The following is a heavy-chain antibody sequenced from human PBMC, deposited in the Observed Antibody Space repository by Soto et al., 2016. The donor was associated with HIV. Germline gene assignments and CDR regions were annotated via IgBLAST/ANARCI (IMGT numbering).Heavy chain of an antibody. CDR3: AREHYGGNSNYYYAMDT. CDR1: GYIFTAYY. V-gene: IGHV1-2*02. Sequence: QVQLVQTGAEVKKLGASVKVSCKASGYIFTAYYIHWVRQAPGQGLEWVGWINPNSGETNYAQKFEGRITMTSITSITTAYMDLSRLRSDDTAVYYCAREHYGGNSNYYYAMDTWGQGTTVTVSS. J-gene: IGHJ6*02. D-gene: IGHD4-17*01. CDR2: INPNSGET.